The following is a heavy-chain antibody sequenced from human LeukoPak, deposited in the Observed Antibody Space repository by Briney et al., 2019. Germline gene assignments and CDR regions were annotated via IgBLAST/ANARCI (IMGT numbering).Heavy chain of an antibody. CDR1: GGSFSGYY. D-gene: IGHD2-21*02. CDR2: INHSGST. Sequence: SETLSLTCAVYGGSFSGYYWSWIRQPPRKGLEWIGEINHSGSTNYNPSLKSRVTISVDTSKNQFSLKLSSVTAADTAVYYCATTGLGGDCYYWGQGTLVTVSS. J-gene: IGHJ4*02. V-gene: IGHV4-34*01. CDR3: ATTGLGGDCYY.